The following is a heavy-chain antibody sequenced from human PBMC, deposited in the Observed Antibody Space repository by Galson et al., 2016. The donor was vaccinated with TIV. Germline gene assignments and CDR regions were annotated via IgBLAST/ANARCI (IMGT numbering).Heavy chain of an antibody. CDR3: VTSMLGYDSRPQYGMEV. J-gene: IGHJ6*02. D-gene: IGHD5-12*01. V-gene: IGHV4-34*01. CDR2: ISHRGSP. CDR1: GASLRGYY. Sequence: ETLSLTCVVNGASLRGYYWSWVRQSPGKGLEWIGDISHRGSPNYSPSLKSRVRISVDTSKNQFSLELRSMSAADTAVYYCVTSMLGYDSRPQYGMEVWGQGSPVIVSS.